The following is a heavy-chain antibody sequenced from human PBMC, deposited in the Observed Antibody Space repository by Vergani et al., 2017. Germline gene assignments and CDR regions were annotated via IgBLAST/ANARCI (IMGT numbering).Heavy chain of an antibody. CDR3: ARPSYGSEYDSYYGLDV. Sequence: EVQLVESGGGLVQPGGSLRLSCAASGFTFSTYAIHWVRQAPGKGLEWVAYINVNGVTQYYADSVAGRFTVSRDSVRKSVSLRMNSLRVDDTAVYYCARPSYGSEYDSYYGLDVWGQGTTVFVSS. CDR1: GFTFSTYA. D-gene: IGHD3-10*01. V-gene: IGHV3-48*04. CDR2: INVNGVTQ. J-gene: IGHJ6*02.